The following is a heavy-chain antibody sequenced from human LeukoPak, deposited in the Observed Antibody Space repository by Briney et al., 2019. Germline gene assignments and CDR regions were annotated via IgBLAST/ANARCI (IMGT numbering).Heavy chain of an antibody. V-gene: IGHV3-7*01. Sequence: GGSLRLSCAGSGFTFSNYWMSWVRQAPGKGLEWVANIKQDGSNKYYEDSVKGRFTISRDNAKNSLYLQMNSLRAEDTAVYYCARTTVWGKGTTVTVSS. J-gene: IGHJ6*04. CDR1: GFTFSNYW. CDR2: IKQDGSNK. D-gene: IGHD1-1*01. CDR3: ARTTV.